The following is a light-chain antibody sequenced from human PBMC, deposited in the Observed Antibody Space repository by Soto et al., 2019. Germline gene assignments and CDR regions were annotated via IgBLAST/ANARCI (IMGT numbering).Light chain of an antibody. CDR3: CSYAGSSTGV. Sequence: QSALTQPASVSGSPGQSITISCTGTSSDVGSYNLVSWYQQHPGKAPKLMIYEVSKRPSGVSNRFSGSKSGNTASLTISGLQAEDEADYYCCSYAGSSTGVFGGGTKVIVL. J-gene: IGLJ3*02. CDR2: EVS. CDR1: SSDVGSYNL. V-gene: IGLV2-23*02.